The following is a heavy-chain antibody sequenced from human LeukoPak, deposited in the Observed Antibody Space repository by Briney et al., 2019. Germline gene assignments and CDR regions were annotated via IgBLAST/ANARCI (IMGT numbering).Heavy chain of an antibody. V-gene: IGHV3-30*18. CDR1: GYTLTELS. Sequence: SCKVSGYTLTELSMHWVRQAPGKGLEWVAVISYDGSNKYYADSVKGRFTISRDNSKNTLYLQMNSLRAEDTAVYYCAKDHSYGFDYWGQGTLVTVSS. J-gene: IGHJ4*02. D-gene: IGHD5-18*01. CDR3: AKDHSYGFDY. CDR2: ISYDGSNK.